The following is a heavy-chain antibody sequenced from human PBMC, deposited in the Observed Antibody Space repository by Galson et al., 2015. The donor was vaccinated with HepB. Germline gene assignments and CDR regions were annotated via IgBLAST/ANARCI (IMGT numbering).Heavy chain of an antibody. D-gene: IGHD3-22*01. Sequence: SLRLSCAASGFTFRDFYMGWLRVVPGKGLGWLSYISQSGSSIHYADSVRGRFTISRDNAKTSLYLQMNNLRAEDTAIYYCARWSQAYDHWGQGILVTVSS. CDR3: ARWSQAYDH. J-gene: IGHJ4*02. V-gene: IGHV3-11*01. CDR1: GFTFRDFY. CDR2: ISQSGSSI.